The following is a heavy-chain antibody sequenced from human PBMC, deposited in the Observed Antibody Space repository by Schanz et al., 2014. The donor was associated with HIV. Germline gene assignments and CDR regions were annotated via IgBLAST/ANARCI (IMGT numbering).Heavy chain of an antibody. J-gene: IGHJ4*02. V-gene: IGHV3-33*01. CDR3: ARQGLRFSFWLDY. CDR1: GFTFDNYG. Sequence: QVQLVESGGGVVQPGRSLRLSCVASGFTFDNYGMHWVRQAPGKGLEWVAAIWYDGSNKFYADSVKGRFTISRDNSKNTLYLQMNNLRAEDTAVYGCARQGLRFSFWLDYWGQGTPVTVSS. CDR2: IWYDGSNK. D-gene: IGHD4-17*01.